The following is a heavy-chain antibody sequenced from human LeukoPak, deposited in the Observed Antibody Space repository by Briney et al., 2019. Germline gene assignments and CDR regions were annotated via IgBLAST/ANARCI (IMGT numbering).Heavy chain of an antibody. J-gene: IGHJ5*02. V-gene: IGHV4-59*01. D-gene: IGHD5-24*01. CDR2: IYYSGST. CDR1: GGSISSYY. CDR3: ARSERWLPRGWFDP. Sequence: SETLSLTCTVSGGSISSYYWSWIRQPPGKGLEWIGYIYYSGSTNYNPSLKSRVTISVDTSKNQFSLKLSSVTAADTAVYYCARSERWLPRGWFDPWGQGTLVTVSS.